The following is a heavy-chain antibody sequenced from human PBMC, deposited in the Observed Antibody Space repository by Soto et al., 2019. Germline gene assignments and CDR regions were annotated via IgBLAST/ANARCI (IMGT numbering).Heavy chain of an antibody. J-gene: IGHJ4*02. V-gene: IGHV3-9*01. CDR2: ISWNSGSI. CDR1: VFTFDDYA. CDR3: AKDSGLRPHLGLGYFDY. Sequence: HPWGSLRLSCASYVFTFDDYAMHWVRQAQGKGLEWVSGISWNSGSIGYADSVKGRFTISRDNAKNSLYLQMNSLRAEDTALYYCAKDSGLRPHLGLGYFDYWGQGTLVTVSS. D-gene: IGHD1-26*01.